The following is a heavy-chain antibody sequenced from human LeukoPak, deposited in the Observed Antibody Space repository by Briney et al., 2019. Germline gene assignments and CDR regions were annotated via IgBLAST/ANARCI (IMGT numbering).Heavy chain of an antibody. Sequence: ASVKVSCKASGYTFTGYYMHWVRQAPGQGLEWMGWINPNSGGTNYAQKFQGRVTMTRDASISTAYMELSRLRSDDTAVYYCARDYRTGTGVLTYWGQGTLVTVSS. CDR3: ARDYRTGTGVLTY. V-gene: IGHV1-2*02. D-gene: IGHD1-7*01. CDR1: GYTFTGYY. J-gene: IGHJ4*02. CDR2: INPNSGGT.